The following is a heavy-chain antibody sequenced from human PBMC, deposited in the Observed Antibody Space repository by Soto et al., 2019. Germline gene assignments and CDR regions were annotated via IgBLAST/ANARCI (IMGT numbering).Heavy chain of an antibody. D-gene: IGHD6-13*01. CDR3: AKVTSSWYAGFVYL. J-gene: IGHJ4*02. CDR1: GFTFSSHA. V-gene: IGHV3-23*01. Sequence: EVQLLESGGGLVQPGRSLRLSCTASGFTFSSHAMTWVRQAPGKGLEWVSGLSDSGDSIYYAAPVKGRFTIYRDNSMNTLYLQMNTLRVEDTAVYYCAKVTSSWYAGFVYLWGQGTLVTVSS. CDR2: LSDSGDSI.